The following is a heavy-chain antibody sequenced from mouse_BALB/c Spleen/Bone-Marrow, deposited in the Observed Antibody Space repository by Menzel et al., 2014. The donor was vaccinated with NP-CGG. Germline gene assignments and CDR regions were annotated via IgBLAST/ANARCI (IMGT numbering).Heavy chain of an antibody. Sequence: DVQLVVSGGGLVQPGSSLRLSCATSGFTFTDYYMNWVRQPPGKALEWLGFIRNKANGYTTEFSASVKGRFTISRDNSQSILYLQMNTLRAEDSATYYCARYDGYSDNAMDYWGQGTSVTVSS. D-gene: IGHD2-3*01. CDR3: ARYDGYSDNAMDY. CDR2: IRNKANGYTT. CDR1: GFTFTDYY. J-gene: IGHJ4*01. V-gene: IGHV7-3*02.